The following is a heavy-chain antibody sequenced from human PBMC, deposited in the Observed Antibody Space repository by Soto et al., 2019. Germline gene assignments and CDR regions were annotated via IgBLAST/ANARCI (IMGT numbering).Heavy chain of an antibody. CDR1: GFPFDDYA. D-gene: IGHD6-13*01. CDR2: INWNSGSI. CDR3: VKDESINWYSGHFRH. Sequence: SLRLSCAASGFPFDDYAMHCVRQVPGKGLEWVSGINWNSGSIGYGDSVKGRFAISRDNAKNSLHLQMNSLSAEDTAFYYCVKDESINWYSGHFRHWGQGTLVTVSS. J-gene: IGHJ1*01. V-gene: IGHV3-9*01.